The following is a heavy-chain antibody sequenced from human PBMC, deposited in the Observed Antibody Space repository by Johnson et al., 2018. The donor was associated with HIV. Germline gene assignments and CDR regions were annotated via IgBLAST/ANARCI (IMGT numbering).Heavy chain of an antibody. CDR3: ARARTTVTILDAFDI. Sequence: EVQLVESGGGVVQPGRSLRLSCAASGFSLSSYAMHWVRQAPGKGLEYVSGISSKGGSTYYANSVKGRFTISRDNSKNTLYLQMGSLRAEDMAVYYCARARTTVTILDAFDIWGQGTMVTVSS. V-gene: IGHV3-64*01. D-gene: IGHD4-17*01. J-gene: IGHJ3*02. CDR1: GFSLSSYA. CDR2: ISSKGGST.